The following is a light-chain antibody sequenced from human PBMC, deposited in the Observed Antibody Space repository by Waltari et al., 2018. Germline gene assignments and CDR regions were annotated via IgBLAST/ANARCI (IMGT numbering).Light chain of an antibody. CDR1: QSISTW. CDR3: QQYNSYSGT. V-gene: IGKV1-5*01. Sequence: DIQMTQSPSTLSASVGDRVTITCRASQSISTWLAWYQQNPGKAPKLLIYDVSSLESGVPSRFSGSGSRTEFTLSISSLQPDDFATYYCQQYNSYSGTFGQGTKVEIQ. CDR2: DVS. J-gene: IGKJ1*01.